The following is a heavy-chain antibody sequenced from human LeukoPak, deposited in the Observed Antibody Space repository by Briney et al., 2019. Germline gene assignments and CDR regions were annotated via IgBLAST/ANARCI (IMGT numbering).Heavy chain of an antibody. Sequence: GGSLRLSCAASGFTFSSYTMNWVRQAPGKGLEWVSSISSSSSYIYYADSVKGRFTISRDNAKNSLYLQMNSLRAEDTAVYYCARDLVSGWYEFFNWFDPWGQGTLVTVSS. CDR1: GFTFSSYT. CDR2: ISSSSSYI. D-gene: IGHD6-19*01. V-gene: IGHV3-21*01. J-gene: IGHJ5*02. CDR3: ARDLVSGWYEFFNWFDP.